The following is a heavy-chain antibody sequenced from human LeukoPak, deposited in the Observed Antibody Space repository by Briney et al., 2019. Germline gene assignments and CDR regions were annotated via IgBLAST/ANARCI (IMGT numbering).Heavy chain of an antibody. V-gene: IGHV3-33*01. CDR2: IWSDGSNE. CDR3: ARDGENHYYDY. D-gene: IGHD7-27*01. Sequence: PGGSLRLSCAASGFTLSTYGMHWVRQAPGKGLEWVAVIWSDGSNEYYADSVKGRFTISRDNTKNTVNLQMNSLRAEDTAVYYCARDGENHYYDYWGQGTLVTVST. CDR1: GFTLSTYG. J-gene: IGHJ4*02.